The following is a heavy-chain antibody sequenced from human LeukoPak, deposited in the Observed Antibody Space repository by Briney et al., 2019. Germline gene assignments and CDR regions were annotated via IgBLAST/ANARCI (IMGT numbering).Heavy chain of an antibody. D-gene: IGHD3-10*01. CDR1: GFTFDDHG. CDR2: INWNGGNT. CDR3: ARDRGTFVLDY. J-gene: IGHJ4*02. V-gene: IGHV3-20*04. Sequence: PGGSLRLSCAASGFTFDDHGISWVRQAPGKGLGWVSGINWNGGNTGYVDSVKGRFTVSRDNAKNSLYLQMNSLRAEDTALYYCARDRGTFVLDYWGQGTLVTVSS.